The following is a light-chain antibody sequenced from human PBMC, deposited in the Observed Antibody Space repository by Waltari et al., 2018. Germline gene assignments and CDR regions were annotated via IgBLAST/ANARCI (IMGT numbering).Light chain of an antibody. Sequence: EIVLTQPPATLSLSRGETATLSCRASQSVGTYLAWYQQKPGQAPRLLIYDASNRATGIPARFRGSGSGTDFTLTISSLEAEDFAVYYCQQRSNWTPHTFGQGARLEIK. V-gene: IGKV3-11*01. CDR3: QQRSNWTPHT. CDR2: DAS. CDR1: QSVGTY. J-gene: IGKJ2*01.